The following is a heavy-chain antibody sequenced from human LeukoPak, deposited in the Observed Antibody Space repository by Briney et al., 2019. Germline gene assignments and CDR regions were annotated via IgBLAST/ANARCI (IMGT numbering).Heavy chain of an antibody. D-gene: IGHD6-19*01. Sequence: GGSLRLSCAASGFTFTDYAMSWVRQAPGKGLEWVSVLTGDGGTYYADSVKGRFTNSRDDSKNTLFLQMNSLRAKDTAVYYCATSGWYQGIDYWGQGTLVTVSS. CDR1: GFTFTDYA. CDR3: ATSGWYQGIDY. V-gene: IGHV3-23*01. CDR2: LTGDGGT. J-gene: IGHJ4*02.